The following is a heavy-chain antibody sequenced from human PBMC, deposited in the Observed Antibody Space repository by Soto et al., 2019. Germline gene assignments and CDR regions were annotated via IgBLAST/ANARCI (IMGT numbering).Heavy chain of an antibody. D-gene: IGHD1-7*01. CDR2: ISYDGSNK. J-gene: IGHJ5*01. Sequence: PGGSLRLSCAASGFTFSSYGMHWVRQAPGKGLEWVAVISYDGSNKYYADSVKGRFTISRDNSKNTLYLQMNSLRAEDTAVYYCAKDLPNWNYGGNWFDSWGQGTLVTVSS. CDR3: AKDLPNWNYGGNWFDS. CDR1: GFTFSSYG. V-gene: IGHV3-30*18.